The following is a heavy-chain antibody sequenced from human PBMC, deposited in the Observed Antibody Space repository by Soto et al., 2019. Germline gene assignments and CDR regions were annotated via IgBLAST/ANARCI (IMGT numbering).Heavy chain of an antibody. CDR1: GFTFSSYG. V-gene: IGHV3-30*03. J-gene: IGHJ4*02. CDR3: ARQPPYGSGSYYNDY. CDR2: ISYDGSNK. Sequence: GGSLRLSCAASGFTFSSYGMHWVRQAPGKGLEWVAVISYDGSNKYYADSVKGRFTIPRDNAKNSLYLQMNSLRAEDTAVYYCARQPPYGSGSYYNDYWGQGTLVTVSS. D-gene: IGHD3-10*01.